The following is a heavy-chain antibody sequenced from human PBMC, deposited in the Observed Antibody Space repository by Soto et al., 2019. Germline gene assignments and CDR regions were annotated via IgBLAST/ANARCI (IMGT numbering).Heavy chain of an antibody. V-gene: IGHV3-23*01. CDR3: AKKVNSGPGSHYFDY. Sequence: GXLILSCSGSGFTFSDYSMSWVRQSPGQGLEWVSGFRTGGGDGTTYYADSVKGRFTISRDNSKNTLFLQMNSLRVEDTAIYYCAKKVNSGPGSHYFDYWGQGTLVTVSS. CDR2: FRTGGGDGTT. D-gene: IGHD3-10*01. J-gene: IGHJ4*02. CDR1: GFTFSDYS.